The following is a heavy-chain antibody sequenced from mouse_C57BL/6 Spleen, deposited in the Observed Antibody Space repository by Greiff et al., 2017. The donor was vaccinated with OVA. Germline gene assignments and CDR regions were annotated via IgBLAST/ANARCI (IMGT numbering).Heavy chain of an antibody. V-gene: IGHV1-69*01. CDR2: IDPSDSYT. CDR1: GYTFTSYW. J-gene: IGHJ2*01. D-gene: IGHD3-2*02. Sequence: QVHVKQPGAELVMPGASVKLSCKASGYTFTSYWMHWVKQRPGQGLEWIGEIDPSDSYTNYNQKFKGKSTLTVDKSSSTAYMQLSSLTSEDSAVYYCAQTAQATPYFDYWGQGTTLTVSS. CDR3: AQTAQATPYFDY.